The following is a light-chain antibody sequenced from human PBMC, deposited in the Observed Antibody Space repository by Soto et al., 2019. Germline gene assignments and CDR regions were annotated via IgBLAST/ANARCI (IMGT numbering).Light chain of an antibody. Sequence: QSALTQPPSGSGSPGHSVTISCTGTSSDVGGYNYVSWYQQHPGKAPKLMIYEVNKRPSGVPDRFSGSKSGNTASLTVSGLQAEDEADYYCSSYADSNIVVFGGGTKLTLL. CDR3: SSYADSNIVV. J-gene: IGLJ2*01. V-gene: IGLV2-8*01. CDR1: SSDVGGYNY. CDR2: EVN.